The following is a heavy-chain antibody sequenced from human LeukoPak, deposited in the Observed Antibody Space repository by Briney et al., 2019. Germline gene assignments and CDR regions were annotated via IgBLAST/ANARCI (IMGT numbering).Heavy chain of an antibody. Sequence: PGGSLRLSCAASGFTFSSYSMNWVRQAPGKGLEWVSFISSSRSYIYYADSVKGRFTISRDNAKNSLYLQMNSLRAEDTAVYYCAKGRNRMVREGSDYWGQGTLVTVSS. CDR1: GFTFSSYS. CDR3: AKGRNRMVREGSDY. CDR2: ISSSRSYI. V-gene: IGHV3-21*01. J-gene: IGHJ4*02. D-gene: IGHD3-10*01.